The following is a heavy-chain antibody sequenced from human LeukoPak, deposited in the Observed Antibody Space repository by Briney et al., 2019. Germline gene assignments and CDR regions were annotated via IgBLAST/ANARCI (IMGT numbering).Heavy chain of an antibody. J-gene: IGHJ4*02. D-gene: IGHD6-19*01. Sequence: GGSLRLSCAASGFTFSRYWMHWVRQAPGKGLEWVSVIYGGNSTFYADSVKGRFTISRDNSKKMLYLQMNSLRAEDTAVYYCAREAVAGHFDYWGQGTLVTVSS. CDR1: GFTFSRYW. V-gene: IGHV3-53*01. CDR3: AREAVAGHFDY. CDR2: IYGGNST.